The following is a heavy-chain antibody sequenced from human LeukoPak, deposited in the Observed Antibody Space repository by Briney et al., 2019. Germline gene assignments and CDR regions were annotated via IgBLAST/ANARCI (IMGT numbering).Heavy chain of an antibody. CDR2: ISYDGSNK. D-gene: IGHD6-13*01. CDR3: ARGYSSSWRLDY. CDR1: GFTFSSYA. V-gene: IGHV3-30-3*01. J-gene: IGHJ4*02. Sequence: GGSLRLSCAASGFTFSSYAMHWDRQAPGKGLEWVAVISYDGSNKYYADSVKGRFTISRDNSKNTLYLQMNSLRAEDTAVYYCARGYSSSWRLDYWGQGTLVTVSS.